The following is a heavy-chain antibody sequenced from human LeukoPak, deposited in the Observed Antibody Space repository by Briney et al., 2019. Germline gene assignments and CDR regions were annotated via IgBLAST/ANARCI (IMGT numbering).Heavy chain of an antibody. CDR3: ANVNAYYYYGMDV. CDR1: GGSFSGYY. CDR2: INHSGST. Sequence: PSETLSLTCAVYGGSFSGYYWSWIRQPPGKGLEWIGEINHSGSTNYNPSLKSRVTISVDTSKNQFSLKLSSVTAADTAVYYCANVNAYYYYGMDVWGQGTTVTVSS. V-gene: IGHV4-34*01. J-gene: IGHJ6*02.